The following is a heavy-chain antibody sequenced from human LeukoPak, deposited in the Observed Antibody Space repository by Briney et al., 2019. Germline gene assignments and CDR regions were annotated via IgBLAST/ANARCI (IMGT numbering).Heavy chain of an antibody. CDR3: ARDSPRVTFGGLIADFDS. CDR2: IYTSGST. CDR1: GSPISSYY. J-gene: IGHJ4*02. V-gene: IGHV4-4*07. D-gene: IGHD3-16*02. Sequence: SETLSLTCTVSGSPISSYYWNWIRQPAGMGLEWIGRIYTSGSTNYNPSLKSRVTISVDKSKNQFSLKLRSVTDADTAVYYCARDSPRVTFGGLIADFDSWGQGTLVTVSS.